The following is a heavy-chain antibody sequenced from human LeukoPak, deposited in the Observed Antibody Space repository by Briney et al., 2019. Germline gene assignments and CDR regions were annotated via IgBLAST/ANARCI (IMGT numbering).Heavy chain of an antibody. J-gene: IGHJ4*02. Sequence: GASVKVSCKASGYTFTSYGISWVRQAPGQGLEWMGWISAYNGNTNYAQKLQGRVTMTTDTSTSTAYMELRSLRSDDTAVYYCARGIIGSPAKGDDFDYWGQGTLVTVSS. D-gene: IGHD3-3*01. CDR1: GYTFTSYG. CDR3: ARGIIGSPAKGDDFDY. V-gene: IGHV1-18*01. CDR2: ISAYNGNT.